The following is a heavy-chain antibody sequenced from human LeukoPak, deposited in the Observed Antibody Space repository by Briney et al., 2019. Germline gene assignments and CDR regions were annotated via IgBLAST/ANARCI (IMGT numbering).Heavy chain of an antibody. J-gene: IGHJ6*02. D-gene: IGHD1-1*01. CDR2: IYYSGNI. V-gene: IGHV4-59*08. Sequence: SETLSLTCAVYGGSFSGYYWSWIRQPPGKGLEWIGYIYYSGNINYNPSLKSRVTISVDTSKSQFSLKLSSVTAADTAVYYCARHGIPSFYGMDVWGQGTTVTVSS. CDR1: GGSFSGYY. CDR3: ARHGIPSFYGMDV.